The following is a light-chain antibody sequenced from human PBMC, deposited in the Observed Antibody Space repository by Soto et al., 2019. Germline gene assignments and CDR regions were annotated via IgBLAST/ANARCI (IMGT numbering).Light chain of an antibody. J-gene: IGKJ1*01. CDR2: KAS. Sequence: DIQMTQSPSTLSASVGDRVIITCRASQSISSWLAWYQQKPGKAPKLLIYKASSLESGVPSRFSGSGSGTEFTLTISSLQPVDFATYYCQQYNSYPWTFGQGTKVEIK. V-gene: IGKV1-5*03. CDR3: QQYNSYPWT. CDR1: QSISSW.